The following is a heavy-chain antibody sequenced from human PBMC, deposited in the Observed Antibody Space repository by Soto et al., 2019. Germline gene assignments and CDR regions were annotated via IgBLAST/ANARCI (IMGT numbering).Heavy chain of an antibody. CDR2: ISYDGSNK. CDR3: AKDGASYYYYGMDV. J-gene: IGHJ6*02. V-gene: IGHV3-30*18. D-gene: IGHD3-10*01. CDR1: GFTFSSYG. Sequence: GGSLRLSCAASGFTFSSYGMHWVRQAPGKGLEWVAVISYDGSNKYYADSVKGRFTISRDNSKNTLYLQMNSLRAEDTAVYYCAKDGASYYYYGMDVWGQGTTVTVSS.